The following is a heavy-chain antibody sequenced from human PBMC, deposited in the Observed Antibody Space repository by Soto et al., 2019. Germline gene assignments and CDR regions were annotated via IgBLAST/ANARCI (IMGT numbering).Heavy chain of an antibody. CDR2: ISYDGSKT. Sequence: QVRLVESGGGVVQPGRSLRLSCAASAFTFRSYTMHWVRQAPGKGLEWVATISYDGSKTNYADSVRGRFTISRDNSKSTLFLQMDSLRPEDTAVYSCARDRDSSYFPPPYYFDSWGQGTLVTVSS. J-gene: IGHJ4*02. CDR1: AFTFRSYT. V-gene: IGHV3-30*04. D-gene: IGHD4-4*01. CDR3: ARDRDSSYFPPPYYFDS.